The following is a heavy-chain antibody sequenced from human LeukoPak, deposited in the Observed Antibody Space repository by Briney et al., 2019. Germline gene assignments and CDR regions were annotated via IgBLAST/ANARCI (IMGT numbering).Heavy chain of an antibody. Sequence: GRSLRLSCAASGFTFSSHGMHWVRQAPGKGLDWVVVISADGHTKYYADSVKGRFTISRDNSKNTVYLEMTGLREEDTAVYYCAKVTVPFDYYDSSGYYSPFDYWGQGTLVTVSS. D-gene: IGHD3-22*01. V-gene: IGHV3-30*18. CDR3: AKVTVPFDYYDSSGYYSPFDY. CDR1: GFTFSSHG. CDR2: ISADGHTK. J-gene: IGHJ4*02.